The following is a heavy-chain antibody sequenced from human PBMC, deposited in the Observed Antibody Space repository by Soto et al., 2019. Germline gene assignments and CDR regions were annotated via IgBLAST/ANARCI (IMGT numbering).Heavy chain of an antibody. J-gene: IGHJ6*02. Sequence: QVQLVESGGGVVQPGRSLRLSCAASGFTFSSYGMHWVRQAPGKGLEWVAVISYDGSNKYYADSVKGRFTISRDNSKNTLYLQMNRLRGEDTAVYYCANGQFRGVRGVIPYCCGMDVWGQGTTVTVSS. D-gene: IGHD3-10*01. CDR3: ANGQFRGVRGVIPYCCGMDV. V-gene: IGHV3-30*18. CDR2: ISYDGSNK. CDR1: GFTFSSYG.